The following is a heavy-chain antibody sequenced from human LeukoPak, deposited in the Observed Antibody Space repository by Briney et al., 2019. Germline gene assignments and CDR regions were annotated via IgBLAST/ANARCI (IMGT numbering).Heavy chain of an antibody. Sequence: GGSLRLSCAVSGITLSNYGMSWVRQAPGKGLEWVAGLSGSGGGTSYADSVQGRFTISRDNPKNTLYLQMNSLRAEDTAVYFCAKRGVVIRVFLVGFHKEAYYFDSWGQGALVTVSS. D-gene: IGHD3-10*01. V-gene: IGHV3-23*01. CDR1: GITLSNYG. CDR2: LSGSGGGT. CDR3: AKRGVVIRVFLVGFHKEAYYFDS. J-gene: IGHJ4*02.